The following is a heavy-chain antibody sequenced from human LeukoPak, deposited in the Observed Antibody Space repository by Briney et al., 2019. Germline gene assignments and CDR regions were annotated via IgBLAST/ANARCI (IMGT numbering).Heavy chain of an antibody. CDR2: ILSDGSTK. J-gene: IGHJ3*02. CDR3: ARQYNWNEIGDAFDI. D-gene: IGHD1-1*01. Sequence: PGGSLRLSCTASGIAFNQYSMHWVRQAPGKGLEWVAFILSDGSTKYYEDSVKGRFSISRDNSKNSLYLQMNSLRAEDAAVYYCARQYNWNEIGDAFDIWGQGTMVTVSS. CDR1: GIAFNQYS. V-gene: IGHV3-33*08.